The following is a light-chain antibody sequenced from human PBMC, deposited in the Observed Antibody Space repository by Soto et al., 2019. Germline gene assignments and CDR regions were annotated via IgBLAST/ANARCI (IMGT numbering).Light chain of an antibody. CDR2: DAS. V-gene: IGKV1-39*01. J-gene: IGKJ3*01. Sequence: DIQMTQSPSSLSASVGDRVTITCRASQSISSYLNWYQQKPGKAPNLLIYDASSLRRGVPSRFSGSGSGTDFTLTISSLQPEDFATYYCQQSYSTPFTFGPGTKVDIK. CDR1: QSISSY. CDR3: QQSYSTPFT.